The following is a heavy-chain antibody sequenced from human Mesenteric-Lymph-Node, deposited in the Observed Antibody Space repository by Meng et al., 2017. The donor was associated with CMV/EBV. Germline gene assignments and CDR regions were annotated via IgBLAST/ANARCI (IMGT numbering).Heavy chain of an antibody. Sequence: SGPTLVKPTQTLTLTCTFSGFSFRSSGVGVGWVRQPPGKALEWLALIYWNDDKRYSPSLQSRLTITKDTSKNQVVLTVTNVDPVDTGTYYCAHNSGYDGTGYYSGLAYWGRGTLVTVSS. CDR1: GFSFRSSGVG. V-gene: IGHV2-5*01. D-gene: IGHD3-22*01. J-gene: IGHJ4*02. CDR3: AHNSGYDGTGYYSGLAY. CDR2: IYWNDDK.